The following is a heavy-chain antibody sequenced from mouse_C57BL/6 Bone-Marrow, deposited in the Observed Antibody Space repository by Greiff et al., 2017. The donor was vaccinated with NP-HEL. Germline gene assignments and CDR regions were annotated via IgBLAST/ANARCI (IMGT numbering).Heavy chain of an antibody. V-gene: IGHV1-72*01. D-gene: IGHD1-1*01. CDR1: GYTFTSYW. Sequence: VQLQQPGAELVKPGASVKLSCKASGYTFTSYWMHWVQQRPGRGLEWIGRIDPNSGGTKYNEKFKSKATLTVDKPSSTAYMQLSSLTSEDSAVYYCAREGDITTVVAHFDYWGQGTTLTVSS. J-gene: IGHJ2*01. CDR2: IDPNSGGT. CDR3: AREGDITTVVAHFDY.